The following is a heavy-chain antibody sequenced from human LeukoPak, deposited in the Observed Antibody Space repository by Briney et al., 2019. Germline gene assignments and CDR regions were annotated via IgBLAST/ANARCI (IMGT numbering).Heavy chain of an antibody. CDR3: ARGDDSGYYDYFDY. CDR2: IYTGGNT. CDR1: GVTVDSNY. J-gene: IGHJ4*02. D-gene: IGHD3-22*01. V-gene: IGHV3-53*01. Sequence: GGSLRLSCAASGVTVDSNYLSWVRQAPGKGLEWVSTIYTGGNTYYAASVKGRFTISRDFSKNSVFLHMNSLRAEDAAMYYCARGDDSGYYDYFDYWGQGALVTVSS.